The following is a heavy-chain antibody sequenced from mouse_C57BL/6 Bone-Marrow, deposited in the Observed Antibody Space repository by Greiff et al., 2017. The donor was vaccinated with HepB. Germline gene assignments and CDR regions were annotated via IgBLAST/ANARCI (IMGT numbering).Heavy chain of an antibody. Sequence: QVQLQQPGAELVKPGASVKMSCKASGYTFTSYWITWVKQRPGQGLEWIGDIYPGSGSTNYNEKFKSKATLTADKSSSTAYMQLSSLTSEDSAVYFCARSHYYGSSYVGFAYWGQGTLVTVSA. D-gene: IGHD1-1*01. CDR1: GYTFTSYW. V-gene: IGHV1-55*01. J-gene: IGHJ3*01. CDR2: IYPGSGST. CDR3: ARSHYYGSSYVGFAY.